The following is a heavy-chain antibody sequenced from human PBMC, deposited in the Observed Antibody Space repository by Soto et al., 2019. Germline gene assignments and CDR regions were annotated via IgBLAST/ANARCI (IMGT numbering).Heavy chain of an antibody. D-gene: IGHD3-16*01. CDR3: VRDWGGYYFDY. J-gene: IGHJ4*02. Sequence: QVHLVKYGAEVKKPAASVKVSCKASGYTFTRYSMHCVRQAPGQGLEWMGGITPSGEATYYAQKFQGRLTMTWDTSTSTVHMEWSSLRSEDTAFYYCVRDWGGYYFDYWGQGTLVTVSS. V-gene: IGHV1-46*01. CDR2: ITPSGEAT. CDR1: GYTFTRYS.